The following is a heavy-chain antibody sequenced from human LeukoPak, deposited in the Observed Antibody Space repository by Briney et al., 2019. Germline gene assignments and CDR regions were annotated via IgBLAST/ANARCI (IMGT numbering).Heavy chain of an antibody. D-gene: IGHD3-22*01. Sequence: PGGSLRLSCAASGFTFDDYAMHWVRQAPGKGLEWVSLISGDGRSTYFADSVKGRFTISRDNSKNSLSLQINSLRTEDTALYYCAKVYRYYDSSCQHWGQGTLVTVSS. CDR2: ISGDGRST. CDR1: GFTFDDYA. V-gene: IGHV3-43*02. J-gene: IGHJ1*01. CDR3: AKVYRYYDSSCQH.